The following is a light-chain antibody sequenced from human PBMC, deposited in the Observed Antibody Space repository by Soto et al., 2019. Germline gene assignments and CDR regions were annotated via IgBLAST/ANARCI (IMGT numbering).Light chain of an antibody. V-gene: IGKV3-20*01. CDR3: QQYANWYT. CDR1: QTVAGDY. Sequence: TVLTQSPGTLSLSPGERATLSCRASQTVAGDYLAWYQLKPGRAPRLLIYAASTRATDIPDRFRASGSGRDFTLTISRLEPDDFAVYYCQQYANWYTFGQGTKVDIK. J-gene: IGKJ2*01. CDR2: AAS.